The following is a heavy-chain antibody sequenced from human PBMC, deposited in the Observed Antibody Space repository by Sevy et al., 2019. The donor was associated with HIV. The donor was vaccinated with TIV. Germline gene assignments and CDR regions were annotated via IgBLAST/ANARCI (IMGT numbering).Heavy chain of an antibody. CDR2: ISYDGSNK. D-gene: IGHD5-12*01. V-gene: IGHV3-30-3*01. CDR1: GFTFSSYA. Sequence: GGSLRLSCAASGFTFSSYAMHWVRQAPGKGLEWVAVISYDGSNKYYADSVKGRFTISRDNSKNTLYLQMNSLRAEDTVVYYCATRLGDGYINDAFDIWGQGIMVTVSS. CDR3: ATRLGDGYINDAFDI. J-gene: IGHJ3*02.